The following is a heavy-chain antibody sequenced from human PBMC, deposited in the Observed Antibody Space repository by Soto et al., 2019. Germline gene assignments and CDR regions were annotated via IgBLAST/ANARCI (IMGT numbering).Heavy chain of an antibody. V-gene: IGHV5-51*01. Sequence: PGESLKISCKGSGYSFTSYWIGWVRQMPGKGLVWMGIIYPGDSDTRYSPSFQGQVTISADKSISTAYLQWSSLKASDTAIYYCARHGGHDSGGYTSPFDYWGQGTLVTVSS. J-gene: IGHJ4*02. CDR1: GYSFTSYW. D-gene: IGHD3-22*01. CDR2: IYPGDSDT. CDR3: ARHGGHDSGGYTSPFDY.